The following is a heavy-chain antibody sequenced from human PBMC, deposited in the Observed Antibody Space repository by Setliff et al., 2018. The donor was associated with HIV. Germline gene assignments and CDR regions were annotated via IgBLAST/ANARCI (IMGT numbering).Heavy chain of an antibody. CDR1: GGSMSSYF. CDR2: IYNSGGT. V-gene: IGHV4-4*08. Sequence: ETLSLTCTVSGGSMSSYFWSWIRQSPGKGLEWIGYIYNSGGTNYNPSLKSRVTISLDTSKNQFSLKLSSVTAADTAVYYCARDGYGDYEGYYYYYMDVWGKGTTVTVS. J-gene: IGHJ6*03. CDR3: ARDGYGDYEGYYYYYMDV. D-gene: IGHD4-17*01.